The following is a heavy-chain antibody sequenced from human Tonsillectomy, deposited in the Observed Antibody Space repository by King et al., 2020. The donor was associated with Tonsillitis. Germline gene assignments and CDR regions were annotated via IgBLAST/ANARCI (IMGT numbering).Heavy chain of an antibody. V-gene: IGHV3-23*04. CDR3: AKDVAVAGGVLYFDY. CDR2: VSGSGGST. D-gene: IGHD6-19*01. J-gene: IGHJ4*02. CDR1: GFTFSSYA. Sequence: VQLVESGGGLVQPGGSLRLSCAASGFTFSSYAMSWVRQAPGKGLEWVSDVSGSGGSTYDAASVKGRFTISRENSKNTLHLQMNSLRAEDTAVYYCAKDVAVAGGVLYFDYWGQGTLVTVSS.